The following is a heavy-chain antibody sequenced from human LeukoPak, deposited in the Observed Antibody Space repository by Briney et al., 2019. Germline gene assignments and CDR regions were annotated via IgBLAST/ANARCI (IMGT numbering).Heavy chain of an antibody. V-gene: IGHV4-30-4*07. Sequence: SETLSLTCAVSGGSISSGGYPWSWIRQPPGKGLEWIGYIYYSGSTYYNPSLKSRVTISVDTSKNQFSLKLSSVTAADTAVYYCARVRYRLAETYIDYWGQGTLVTVSS. CDR2: IYYSGST. CDR3: ARVRYRLAETYIDY. J-gene: IGHJ4*02. CDR1: GGSISSGGYP. D-gene: IGHD3-16*01.